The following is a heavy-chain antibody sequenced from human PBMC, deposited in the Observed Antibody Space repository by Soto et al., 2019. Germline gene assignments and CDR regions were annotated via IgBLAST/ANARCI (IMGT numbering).Heavy chain of an antibody. J-gene: IGHJ4*02. Sequence: PSETLSLTCAVYGGSFSGYYWSWIRQPPGKGLEWIGEINHSGSTNYNPSLKSRVTISVDTSKNQFSLKLSSVTAADTAVYYCARARRVTHYYFDYWGQGTLVTVSS. V-gene: IGHV4-34*01. D-gene: IGHD2-21*02. CDR3: ARARRVTHYYFDY. CDR2: INHSGST. CDR1: GGSFSGYY.